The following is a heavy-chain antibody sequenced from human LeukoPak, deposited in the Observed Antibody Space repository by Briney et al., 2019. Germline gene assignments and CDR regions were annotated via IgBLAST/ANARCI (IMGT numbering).Heavy chain of an antibody. CDR1: GGSVTSTNW. CDR2: VHLDGRT. CDR3: ARGGVGATTMPDWYFDL. J-gene: IGHJ2*01. V-gene: IGHV4-4*02. D-gene: IGHD1-26*01. Sequence: SETLSLTCDVSGGSVTSTNWWTWVRQPPGKGLEWIGEVHLDGRTNYNPSLKSRVTISVDTSKNQFSLKLSSVTAADTAVYYCARGGVGATTMPDWYFDLWGRGTLVTVSS.